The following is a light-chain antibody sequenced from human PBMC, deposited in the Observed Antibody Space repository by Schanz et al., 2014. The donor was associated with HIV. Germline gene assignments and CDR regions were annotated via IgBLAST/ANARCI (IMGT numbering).Light chain of an antibody. CDR3: TSYTSRGTVI. CDR1: ISDVGNYNL. V-gene: IGLV2-14*02. J-gene: IGLJ2*01. CDR2: DVS. Sequence: QSALTQPASVSGSPGQSITISCTGTISDVGNYNLVSWYQQHPGKARKLMIYDVSVRPSGVSHRFSGSKSDNTASLTIFGLQTEDEALYFCTSYTSRGTVIFGGGTKLTVL.